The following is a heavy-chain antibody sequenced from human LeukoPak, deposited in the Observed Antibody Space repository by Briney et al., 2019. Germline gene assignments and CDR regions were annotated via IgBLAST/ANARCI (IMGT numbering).Heavy chain of an antibody. CDR3: ASAYCSSTSCYKRPNDAFDI. CDR2: IYSGGST. J-gene: IGHJ3*02. CDR1: GFTVSSNY. D-gene: IGHD2-2*02. V-gene: IGHV3-53*01. Sequence: GGSLRLSCAASGFTVSSNYMSWVRQAPGKGLEWVSVIYSGGSTYYADSVKGRFTISRDNSKNTLYLQMNSLRAEDTAVYYCASAYCSSTSCYKRPNDAFDIWGQGTMVTVSS.